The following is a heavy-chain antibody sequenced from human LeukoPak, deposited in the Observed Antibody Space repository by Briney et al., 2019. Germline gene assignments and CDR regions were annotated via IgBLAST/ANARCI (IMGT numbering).Heavy chain of an antibody. J-gene: IGHJ6*02. CDR3: AREFIAARPYYGMDV. D-gene: IGHD6-6*01. CDR2: INPNSGGT. Sequence: ASVKVSCKASGYTFTGYYMHWVRQAPGQGLEWMGWINPNSGGTNYAQKSQGWVTMTRDTSISTAYMELSRLRSDDTAVYYCAREFIAARPYYGMDVWGQGTTVTVSS. CDR1: GYTFTGYY. V-gene: IGHV1-2*04.